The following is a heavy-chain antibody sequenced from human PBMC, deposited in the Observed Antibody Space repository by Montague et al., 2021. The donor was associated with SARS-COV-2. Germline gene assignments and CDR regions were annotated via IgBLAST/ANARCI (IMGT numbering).Heavy chain of an antibody. Sequence: SETLSLTCAVYGGSFSGYYWSWIRQPRGKGLEWIGEINHSGSTNXNPSLKSRVTISVDTSKNQFSLKLSSVTAADTAVYYCARGSSILWWWPFDYWGQGTLVTVSS. CDR2: INHSGST. CDR3: ARGSSILWWWPFDY. CDR1: GGSFSGYY. J-gene: IGHJ4*02. V-gene: IGHV4-34*01. D-gene: IGHD2-21*01.